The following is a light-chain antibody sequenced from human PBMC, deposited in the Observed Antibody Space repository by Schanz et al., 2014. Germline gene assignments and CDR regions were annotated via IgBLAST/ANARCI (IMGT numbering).Light chain of an antibody. V-gene: IGLV2-14*01. CDR1: SSDVGSYNY. Sequence: QSALTQPASVSGSPGQSITISCTGTSSDVGSYNYVSWYQQHPGKAPKLMISAVSDRPSGVSNRFSGSKSGNTASLTISGLQAEDEADYYCSSYTSSSTFVVFGGGTKVTVL. J-gene: IGLJ2*01. CDR2: AVS. CDR3: SSYTSSSTFVV.